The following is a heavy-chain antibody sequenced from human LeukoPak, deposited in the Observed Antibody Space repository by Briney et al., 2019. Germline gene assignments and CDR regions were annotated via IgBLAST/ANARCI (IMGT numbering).Heavy chain of an antibody. V-gene: IGHV3-23*01. Sequence: PGGSLRLSCAASGFTFSSYEMNWVRQAPGKGLEWVSGISGSGGSTYSVDSVKGRFTVSRDNSKNTLYLQMNSLRAEDTAVYYCARTKPQQFDILSWGQGTLVTVSS. CDR3: ARTKPQQFDILS. J-gene: IGHJ4*02. CDR2: ISGSGGST. CDR1: GFTFSSYE. D-gene: IGHD3-9*01.